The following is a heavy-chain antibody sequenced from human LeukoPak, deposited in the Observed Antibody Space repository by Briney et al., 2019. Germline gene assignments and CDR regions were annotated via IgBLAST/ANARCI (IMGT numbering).Heavy chain of an antibody. J-gene: IGHJ3*02. D-gene: IGHD3-22*01. CDR3: AKDLHYYDSSGYYWDAFDI. CDR1: GFTFSSYG. CDR2: IRYDGSNK. Sequence: GGSLRLSCAASGFTFSSYGMHWVRQAPGKGLEWVAFIRYDGSNKYYADSVKGRFTISRDNSKNTLYLQMNSLRAEDTAVYYCAKDLHYYDSSGYYWDAFDIWGQGTMVTVSS. V-gene: IGHV3-30*02.